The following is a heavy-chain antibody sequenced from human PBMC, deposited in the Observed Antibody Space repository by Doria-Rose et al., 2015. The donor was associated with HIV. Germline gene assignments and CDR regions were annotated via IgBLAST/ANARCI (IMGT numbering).Heavy chain of an antibody. CDR3: ARIKSSRWYHKYYFDF. Sequence: SGPVLVEPTETLTLTCTVSGVSLSSPGMGVSWIRQPPGKALEWLANILSDYEISYKPSLKSRHTISRGSCRIQVLHTMTDMDSVDTATYYCARIKSSRWYHKYYFDFWGQGTLVIVSA. D-gene: IGHD6-13*01. CDR1: GVSLSSPGMG. V-gene: IGHV2-26*01. CDR2: ILSDYEI. J-gene: IGHJ4*02.